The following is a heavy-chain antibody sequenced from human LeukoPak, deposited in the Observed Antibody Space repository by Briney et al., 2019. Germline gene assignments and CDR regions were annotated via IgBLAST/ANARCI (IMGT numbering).Heavy chain of an antibody. CDR2: ISSSSSFI. J-gene: IGHJ3*02. CDR1: ESTFNTYS. D-gene: IGHD4-17*01. V-gene: IGHV3-21*01. Sequence: GGSLGLSCAASESTFNTYSMNWVRQAPGKGLEWVSSISSSSSFIFYTDSVKGRFTISRDNAKNSLYLQMNSLRAEDTAVYYCARDYGDNGAFDIWGQGTMVTVSS. CDR3: ARDYGDNGAFDI.